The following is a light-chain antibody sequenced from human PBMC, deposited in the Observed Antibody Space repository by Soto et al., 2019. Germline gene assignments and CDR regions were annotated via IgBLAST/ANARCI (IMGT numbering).Light chain of an antibody. Sequence: QSVLTQPASVSESPGLSVTISCTRSRSDVGGYKYVSWYQQHPGKAPKLLIYDVTNRPSGVSNRFPGSKSGYTASLTISGLQSEDEADYYSSSYTSFKTLIFGTGTKVTVL. CDR3: SSYTSFKTLI. J-gene: IGLJ1*01. CDR2: DVT. CDR1: RSDVGGYKY. V-gene: IGLV2-14*01.